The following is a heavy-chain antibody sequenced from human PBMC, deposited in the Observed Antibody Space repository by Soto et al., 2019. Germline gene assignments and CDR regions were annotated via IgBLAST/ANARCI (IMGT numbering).Heavy chain of an antibody. V-gene: IGHV1-69*13. D-gene: IGHD3-10*01. Sequence: SVKVSCKASGGTLSSYAISWVRQAPGQGLEWMGGFNPIFETANYAQKFQGRVTITADESTNTAYMELSSLRSEDTAVYYCTRGITLIRGVIPPGYYYGMDVWGQGTTVTVSS. CDR1: GGTLSSYA. CDR3: TRGITLIRGVIPPGYYYGMDV. CDR2: FNPIFETA. J-gene: IGHJ6*02.